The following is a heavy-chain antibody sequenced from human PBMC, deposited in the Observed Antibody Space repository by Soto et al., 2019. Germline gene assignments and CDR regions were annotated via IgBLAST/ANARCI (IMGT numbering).Heavy chain of an antibody. CDR2: IWFDGSKK. J-gene: IGHJ4*02. CDR3: ATDQRGGGFGNFDY. CDR1: GFTFTSHG. Sequence: GGSLRLSCATSGFTFTSHGMHWVRQAPGKGLEWVAVIWFDGSKKYLADSVKGRFTISRDNSKSTLYLQMNSLRVEDTAVYYCATDQRGGGFGNFDYWGQGTLVTVSS. D-gene: IGHD2-15*01. V-gene: IGHV3-30*02.